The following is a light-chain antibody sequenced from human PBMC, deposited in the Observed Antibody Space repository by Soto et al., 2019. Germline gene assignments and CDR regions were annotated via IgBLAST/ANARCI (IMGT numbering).Light chain of an antibody. Sequence: QSALTQPASVSGSPGQSITISCTGTSSDVGSYNLVSWYQHHPGKAPKLMIFEVSKRPSGVSNRFSGSKSGNTAYLTISGLQVEDEAEYFFFSFTTTSTHVFGTGTKVTVL. CDR1: SSDVGSYNL. CDR3: FSFTTTSTHV. CDR2: EVS. J-gene: IGLJ1*01. V-gene: IGLV2-14*02.